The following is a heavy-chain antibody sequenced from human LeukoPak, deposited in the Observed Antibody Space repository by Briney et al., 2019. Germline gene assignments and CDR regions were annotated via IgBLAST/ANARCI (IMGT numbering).Heavy chain of an antibody. CDR1: GGTFSSYA. Sequence: SVKVSCKASGGTFSSYAISWVRQAPGQGLEWMGGIIPIFGTANYAQKFQGRVTITADEFTSTAYMELSSLRSEDTAVYYCARGHVLGGQQLVLSAWGQGTLVTVSS. CDR2: IIPIFGTA. J-gene: IGHJ5*02. D-gene: IGHD6-13*01. V-gene: IGHV1-69*13. CDR3: ARGHVLGGQQLVLSA.